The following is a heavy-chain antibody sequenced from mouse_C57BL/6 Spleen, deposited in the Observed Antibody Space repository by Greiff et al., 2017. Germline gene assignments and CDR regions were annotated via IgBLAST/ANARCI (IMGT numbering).Heavy chain of an antibody. CDR3: ARLDGQQGDYAMDY. D-gene: IGHD2-3*01. Sequence: VQLQQPGAELVMPGASVKLSCKASGYTFPSYWMHWVKQRPGQGLEWIGEIDPSDSYTNYTQKFKGKSTLTVDKSYSTDYMQLSSLTSEDSAVYCCARLDGQQGDYAMDYWGQGTSVTVSS. J-gene: IGHJ4*01. CDR1: GYTFPSYW. V-gene: IGHV1-69*01. CDR2: IDPSDSYT.